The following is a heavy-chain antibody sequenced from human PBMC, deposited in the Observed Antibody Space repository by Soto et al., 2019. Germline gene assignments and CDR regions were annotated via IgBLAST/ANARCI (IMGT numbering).Heavy chain of an antibody. J-gene: IGHJ4*02. CDR1: GDSISSANYC. CDR2: IYNGGST. Sequence: SETLSLTCTVSGDSISSANYCWSWIRQPPDKGLEWIGHIYNGGSTYNNPSLQSRVTISLDTSKNQFSLKLSSVTAADTAVYYCARRYGSAIDYWGQGTLVTVSS. D-gene: IGHD1-26*01. CDR3: ARRYGSAIDY. V-gene: IGHV4-30-4*01.